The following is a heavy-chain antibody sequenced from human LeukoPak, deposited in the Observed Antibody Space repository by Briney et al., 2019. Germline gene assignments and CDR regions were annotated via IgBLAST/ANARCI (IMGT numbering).Heavy chain of an antibody. J-gene: IGHJ4*02. D-gene: IGHD3-10*01. CDR1: GFTLSSFN. V-gene: IGHV3-21*01. CDR2: ISSSSSYI. CDR3: AKDLHYGSADY. Sequence: GGSLRLSCAASGFTLSSFNMNWVRQAPGKGLEWVSSISSSSSYIYYADSVKGRFTVSRDNAKNALYLQMNSLRAEDTAVYYCAKDLHYGSADYWGQGTLVTVSS.